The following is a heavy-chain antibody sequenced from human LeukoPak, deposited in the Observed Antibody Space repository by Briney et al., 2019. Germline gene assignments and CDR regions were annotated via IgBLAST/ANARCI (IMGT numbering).Heavy chain of an antibody. D-gene: IGHD3-22*01. CDR1: GASINRGSYY. V-gene: IGHV4-61*02. Sequence: SETLSLTCTVSGASINRGSYYWSWIRQPAGKGLEWIGRIYTGGSTNYNPSLKSRVTISLDTSKNQFSLKLSSVTAADTAVYFCARIGYYYHRGPDSDLYYFDYWGQGTLVTVSS. CDR2: IYTGGST. J-gene: IGHJ4*02. CDR3: ARIGYYYHRGPDSDLYYFDY.